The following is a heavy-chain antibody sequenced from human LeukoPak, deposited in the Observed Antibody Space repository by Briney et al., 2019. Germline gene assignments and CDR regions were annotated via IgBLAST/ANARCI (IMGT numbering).Heavy chain of an antibody. CDR2: ISGGADYI. Sequence: GGSLRLSCVASGFTFSSYAMTWVRQAPGKGLEWVSAISGGADYIHYGDSVKGRFTSSRDNSKGTLYLQMSYLRAEDTAVYYCAKNWGPGMAFYESWGQGTQVTVSS. V-gene: IGHV3-23*01. D-gene: IGHD5-18*01. CDR1: GFTFSSYA. CDR3: AKNWGPGMAFYES. J-gene: IGHJ4*02.